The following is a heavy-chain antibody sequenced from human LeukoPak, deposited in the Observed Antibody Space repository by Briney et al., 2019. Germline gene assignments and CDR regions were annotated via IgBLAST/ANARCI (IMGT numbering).Heavy chain of an antibody. CDR1: GFTFSSYA. J-gene: IGHJ4*02. D-gene: IGHD3-16*02. CDR2: ISGSGGST. Sequence: QPGGSLRLSCAASGFTFSSYAMSWVRQAPGKGLEWVSAISGSGGSTYYADSVKGRFTISRDNSKNTLYLQMNSLRAEDTAVYYCAKDRGAYYDYVWGSYRMPDDYWGQGTLVTVSS. CDR3: AKDRGAYYDYVWGSYRMPDDY. V-gene: IGHV3-23*01.